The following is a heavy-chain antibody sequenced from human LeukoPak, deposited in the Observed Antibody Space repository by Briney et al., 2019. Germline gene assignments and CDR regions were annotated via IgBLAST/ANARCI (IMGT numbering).Heavy chain of an antibody. V-gene: IGHV4-34*01. D-gene: IGHD3-22*01. CDR3: ARHDSRQSPDY. Sequence: SETLSLTCAVYGGSFSGYYWSWIRQPPGKGLEWIGEINHSGSTYYNPSLKSRVTISVDTSKNQFSLKLSSVTAADTAVYYCARHDSRQSPDYWGQGTLVTVSS. J-gene: IGHJ4*02. CDR2: INHSGST. CDR1: GGSFSGYY.